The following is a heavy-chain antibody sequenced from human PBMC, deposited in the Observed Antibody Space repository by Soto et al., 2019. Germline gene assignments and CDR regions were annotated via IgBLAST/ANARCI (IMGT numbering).Heavy chain of an antibody. Sequence: PGGSLRLSCAASGFTFSSYSMNWVRQAPGKGLEWVSSISSSSSYIYYADSVKGRFTISRDNAKNSLYLQMNSLRAEDTAVYYCARDRRCSSTSCPNYYYYMDVWGKGTTVTVSS. J-gene: IGHJ6*03. CDR2: ISSSSSYI. CDR3: ARDRRCSSTSCPNYYYYMDV. CDR1: GFTFSSYS. D-gene: IGHD2-2*01. V-gene: IGHV3-21*01.